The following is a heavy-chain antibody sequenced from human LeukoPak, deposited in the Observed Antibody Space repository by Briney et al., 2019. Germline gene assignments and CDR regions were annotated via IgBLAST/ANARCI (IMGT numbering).Heavy chain of an antibody. J-gene: IGHJ4*02. CDR2: ISGSGGST. D-gene: IGHD3-10*01. V-gene: IGHV3-23*01. Sequence: GGSLRLSCVASGFNFDDSDLSWLRQVPGKGLDWVSAISGSGGSTYYADSVKGRFTISRDNSKNTLYLQMNSLRAEDTAVYYCAKDVLLWFGESEGPDYWGQGTLVTVSS. CDR3: AKDVLLWFGESEGPDY. CDR1: GFNFDDSD.